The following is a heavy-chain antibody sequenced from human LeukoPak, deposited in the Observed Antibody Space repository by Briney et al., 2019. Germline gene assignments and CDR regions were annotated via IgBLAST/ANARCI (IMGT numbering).Heavy chain of an antibody. CDR1: GFTFTCSA. CDR3: AAAPQPHYDFWTGYSL. Sequence: ASVKVSCKASGFTFTCSAVQWVRQARGQRLEWIGWIVVGSGNTNYAQKSQERVTITRDMSTSTAYMELSSLRSEDTAVYYCAAAPQPHYDFWTGYSLWGQGTLVTVSS. CDR2: IVVGSGNT. J-gene: IGHJ4*02. V-gene: IGHV1-58*01. D-gene: IGHD3-3*01.